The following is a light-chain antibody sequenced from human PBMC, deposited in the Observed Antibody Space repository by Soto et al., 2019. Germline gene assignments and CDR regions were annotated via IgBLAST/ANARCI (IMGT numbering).Light chain of an antibody. CDR3: SSYTSSSTLRV. V-gene: IGLV2-14*03. CDR1: SSDVVGYNY. J-gene: IGLJ1*01. Sequence: QSALTQPASVSGSPGQSITISCTGTSSDVVGYNYVYWYQQHPGKAPKLMIYDVSNRTSGVSNRFSGSKSGNTASLAISGLQAEDEDDYYCSSYTSSSTLRVFGSGTKLTVL. CDR2: DVS.